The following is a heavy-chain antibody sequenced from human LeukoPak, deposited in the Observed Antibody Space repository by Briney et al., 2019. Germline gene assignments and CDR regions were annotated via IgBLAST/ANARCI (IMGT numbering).Heavy chain of an antibody. CDR2: IKRDGSER. V-gene: IGHV3-7*01. CDR1: GFTFSNFW. J-gene: IGHJ4*02. D-gene: IGHD1-1*01. CDR3: ARDRDWYTFDS. Sequence: PGGSLRLSCAASGFTFSNFWMDWVRQAPGKGLEWVANIKRDGSERYYVDSVKGRFTISRDNAKNSLYLQMNSLRAEDTAVYYCARDRDWYTFDSWGQGVLVTVSS.